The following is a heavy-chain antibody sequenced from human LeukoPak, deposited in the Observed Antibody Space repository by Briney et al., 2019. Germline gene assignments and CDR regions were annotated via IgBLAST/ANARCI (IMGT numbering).Heavy chain of an antibody. D-gene: IGHD3-3*01. V-gene: IGHV1-18*01. CDR1: GYTFTSYG. J-gene: IGHJ4*02. CDR2: ISAYNGNA. CDR3: ARGRILNYDFWSGYYPLDY. Sequence: ASVKVSCKASGYTFTSYGISWVRQAPGQGLEWMGWISAYNGNANYAQKFQGRVTITRNTSISTAYMELSSLRSEDTAVYYCARGRILNYDFWSGYYPLDYWGQGTLVTVSS.